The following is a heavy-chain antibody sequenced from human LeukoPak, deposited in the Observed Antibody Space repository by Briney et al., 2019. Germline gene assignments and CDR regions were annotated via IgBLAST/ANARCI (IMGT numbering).Heavy chain of an antibody. CDR1: GGPFSGYY. V-gene: IGHV4-34*01. J-gene: IGHJ6*03. CDR3: VREPSGYCSSTSCYFYYYMDV. CDR2: INHSGNT. Sequence: KPSETLSLTCAVYGGPFSGYYWSWIRQFPGKGLDWIGEINHSGNTNYNPSLKSRVTISVDTSKNQFSLNLSSVTAADTAVYYCVREPSGYCSSTSCYFYYYMDVWGKGTTVTVSS. D-gene: IGHD2-2*01.